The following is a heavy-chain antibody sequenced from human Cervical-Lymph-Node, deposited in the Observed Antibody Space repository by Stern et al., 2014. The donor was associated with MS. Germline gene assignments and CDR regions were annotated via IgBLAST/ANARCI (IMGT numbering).Heavy chain of an antibody. D-gene: IGHD3-10*01. CDR3: AKDQRSSYYGSGSRHYYYYGLDV. CDR1: GGTFSSYA. Sequence: QVQLVQSGAEVRTPGSSVKVSCQAAGGTFSSYAISWVRQAPGQGPEWMGGIVPMFGTAKYAQKFQGRVTITADESTSAAYMEMSSLRSEDTAVYYCAKDQRSSYYGSGSRHYYYYGLDVWGHGTTVTVSS. J-gene: IGHJ6*02. CDR2: IVPMFGTA. V-gene: IGHV1-69*12.